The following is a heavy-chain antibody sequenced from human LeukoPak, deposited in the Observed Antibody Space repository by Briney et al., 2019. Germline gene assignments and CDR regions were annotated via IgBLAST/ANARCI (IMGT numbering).Heavy chain of an antibody. Sequence: ASVKVSCKASGYTFTSYGISWVRQAPGQGLEWMGWISAYNGNTNYAQKLQGRVTMTTDTSTSTAYMELRSLRSDDTAVYYCARDLGGVPPQNYYYYYMDVWGKGTTVTISS. J-gene: IGHJ6*03. V-gene: IGHV1-18*01. D-gene: IGHD3-16*01. CDR2: ISAYNGNT. CDR3: ARDLGGVPPQNYYYYYMDV. CDR1: GYTFTSYG.